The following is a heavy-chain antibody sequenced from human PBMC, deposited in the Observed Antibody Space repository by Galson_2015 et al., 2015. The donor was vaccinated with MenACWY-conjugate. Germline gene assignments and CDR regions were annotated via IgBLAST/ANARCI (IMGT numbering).Heavy chain of an antibody. D-gene: IGHD2-15*01. CDR3: AKDIAGYWSGGSCYQTDW. Sequence: SLRLSCAASGFTFSDYVMHWVRQAPGKGLEWVALIRYDGTNKYYADSVKGRFTISRDNSKNTLYLQMNSLRAEDTAVYYCAKDIAGYWSGGSCYQTDWWGHGTLVTASS. V-gene: IGHV3-30*02. CDR2: IRYDGTNK. CDR1: GFTFSDYV. J-gene: IGHJ4*01.